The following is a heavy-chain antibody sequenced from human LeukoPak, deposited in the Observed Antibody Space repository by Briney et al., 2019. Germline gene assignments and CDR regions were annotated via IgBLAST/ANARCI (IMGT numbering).Heavy chain of an antibody. CDR2: ISYDGSNK. CDR1: GFTFSSYA. Sequence: GGSLRLSCAASGFTFSSYAMHWVRQAPGKGLEWVAVISYDGSNKYYADSVKGRFTISRDNSKNTLYLQMNSLRAEDTAVYYCARKYAIDYWGQGTLVTVSS. D-gene: IGHD2-2*01. V-gene: IGHV3-30*04. CDR3: ARKYAIDY. J-gene: IGHJ4*02.